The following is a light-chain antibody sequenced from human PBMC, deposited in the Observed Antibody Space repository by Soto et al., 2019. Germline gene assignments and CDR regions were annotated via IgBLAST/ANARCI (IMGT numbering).Light chain of an antibody. J-gene: IGKJ2*01. CDR1: QIFSSDY. V-gene: IGKV3-20*01. CDR2: GAS. Sequence: EVVLTQSPGTLSLSPGERATLSCRASQIFSSDYLAWYQQKPGQAPRLLIYGASTRATHIPDRFSGSGSGKGFTLTISRPEPEDSAVYLCQQYGDSPSTFGQGTKLEIK. CDR3: QQYGDSPST.